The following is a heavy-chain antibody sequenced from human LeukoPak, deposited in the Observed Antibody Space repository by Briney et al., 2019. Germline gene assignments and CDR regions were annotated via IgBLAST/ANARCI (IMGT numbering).Heavy chain of an antibody. V-gene: IGHV3-21*01. CDR3: ARGLWSHFDY. CDR1: GFTFSSYS. CDR2: ISSSSSYI. D-gene: IGHD3-10*01. Sequence: PRGSLRLSCAASGFTFSSYSMNWVRQAPGKGLEWVSSISSSSSYIYYADSVKGRFTISRDNAKNSLYLQMNSLRAEDTAVYYCARGLWSHFDYWGQGTLVTVSS. J-gene: IGHJ4*02.